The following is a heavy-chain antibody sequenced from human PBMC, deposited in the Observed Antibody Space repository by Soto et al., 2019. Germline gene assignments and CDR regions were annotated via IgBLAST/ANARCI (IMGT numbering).Heavy chain of an antibody. V-gene: IGHV5-51*01. CDR3: ARLMGTDILTGYYASDAFDI. Sequence: GESLKISCKGSGYSFTSYWIGWVRQMPGKGLEWMGIIYPGDSDTRYSPSFQGQVTISADKSISTAYLQWGSLKASDTAMYYCARLMGTDILTGYYASDAFDIWGQGTMVTVSS. J-gene: IGHJ3*02. D-gene: IGHD3-9*01. CDR1: GYSFTSYW. CDR2: IYPGDSDT.